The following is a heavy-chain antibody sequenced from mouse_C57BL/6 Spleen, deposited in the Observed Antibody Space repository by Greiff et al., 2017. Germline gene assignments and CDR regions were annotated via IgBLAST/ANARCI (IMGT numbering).Heavy chain of an antibody. CDR2: IYPISGNT. J-gene: IGHJ2*01. D-gene: IGHD1-1*01. Sequence: QVQLQQSGAELARPGASVKLSCKASGYTFTSYGISWVKQRTGQGLEWIGEIYPISGNTYYNEKFKGTATLPAYKSPSPAYMELRSLHSAGFAVYFCATLYYYGSRGDYFDYWGQGTTLTVSA. CDR1: GYTFTSYG. CDR3: ATLYYYGSRGDYFDY. V-gene: IGHV1-81*01.